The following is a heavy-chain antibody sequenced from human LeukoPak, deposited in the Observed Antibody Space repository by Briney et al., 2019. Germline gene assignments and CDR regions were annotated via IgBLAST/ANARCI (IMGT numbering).Heavy chain of an antibody. CDR3: AKSPKTGFLFDY. CDR1: GFTFNNYG. D-gene: IGHD1-1*01. J-gene: IGHJ4*02. V-gene: IGHV3-66*01. Sequence: GGSLRLSCAGSGFTFNNYGMSWVRQAPGKGLEWVSVIYGGVNTVYADSVQGRFTISRDNSKNTLYLQMSSLRAEDTAVYYCAKSPKTGFLFDYWGKGTLVTVSS. CDR2: IYGGVNT.